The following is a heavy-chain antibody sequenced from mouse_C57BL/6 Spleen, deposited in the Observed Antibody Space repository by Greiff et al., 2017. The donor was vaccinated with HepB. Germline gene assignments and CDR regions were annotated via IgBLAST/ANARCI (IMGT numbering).Heavy chain of an antibody. J-gene: IGHJ4*01. CDR1: GFSLTSYG. V-gene: IGHV2-2*01. Sequence: VQRVESGPGLVQPSQSLSITCTVSGFSLTSYGVHWVRQSPGKGLEWLGVIWSGGSTDYNAAFISRLSISKDNSKSQVFFKMNSLQADDTAIYYCARTYYDYERAMDYWGQGTSVTVSS. D-gene: IGHD2-4*01. CDR3: ARTYYDYERAMDY. CDR2: IWSGGST.